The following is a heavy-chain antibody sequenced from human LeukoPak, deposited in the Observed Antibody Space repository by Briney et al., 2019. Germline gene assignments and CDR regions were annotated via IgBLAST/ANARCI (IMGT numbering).Heavy chain of an antibody. Sequence: ASVKVSCKVSICTFTELSIHWVRQAPGKGLEWMGYFDSEDGEAIYAQKFQGRISVTEDTSADTAYLELTSLKSEDTAVYYCATSENSDYRYDGSSRYFDFWGQGTQLTVSS. CDR2: FDSEDGEA. V-gene: IGHV1-24*01. CDR1: ICTFTELS. J-gene: IGHJ4*02. CDR3: ATSENSDYRYDGSSRYFDF. D-gene: IGHD3-16*02.